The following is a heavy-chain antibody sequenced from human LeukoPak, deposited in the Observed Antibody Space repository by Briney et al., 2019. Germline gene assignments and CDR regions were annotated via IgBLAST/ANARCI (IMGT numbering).Heavy chain of an antibody. Sequence: GGSLRLSCAASEFTFSNYAVHWVRQAPGKGLQWVAVISYDGNTIHYADSVKGRFTISRDTARNSLYLQMNSLRDEDTAVYYCARDVYGNYGMDVWGQGTTVTVSS. D-gene: IGHD2/OR15-2a*01. CDR2: ISYDGNTI. J-gene: IGHJ6*02. V-gene: IGHV3-30-3*01. CDR1: EFTFSNYA. CDR3: ARDVYGNYGMDV.